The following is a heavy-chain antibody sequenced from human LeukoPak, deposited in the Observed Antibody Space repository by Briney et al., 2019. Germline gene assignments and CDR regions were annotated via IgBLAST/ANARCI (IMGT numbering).Heavy chain of an antibody. CDR3: ARLQREHGDY. D-gene: IGHD1-26*01. Sequence: SVKVSCKASGGTFSSYTISWVRQAPGQGLEWMGKIIPILGIANYAQKFQRRVTITADKSTSTAYMELSSLRSEDTAVYYCARLQREHGDYWGQGTLVTVSS. J-gene: IGHJ4*02. CDR1: GGTFSSYT. CDR2: IIPILGIA. V-gene: IGHV1-69*02.